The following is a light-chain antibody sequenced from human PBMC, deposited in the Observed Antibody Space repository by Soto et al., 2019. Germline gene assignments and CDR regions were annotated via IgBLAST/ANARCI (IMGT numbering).Light chain of an antibody. CDR3: QQYGSSPPT. J-gene: IGKJ1*01. CDR2: GAS. Sequence: IVLTQSPGTLSLSPGERTTLSCRASQRISRYLAWYKQKPGQGPRLLIYGASSRATGTPDRFSGSGSGTDFTLTINRLEPEDFALYYCQQYGSSPPTFGQGTKVEIK. V-gene: IGKV3-20*01. CDR1: QRISRY.